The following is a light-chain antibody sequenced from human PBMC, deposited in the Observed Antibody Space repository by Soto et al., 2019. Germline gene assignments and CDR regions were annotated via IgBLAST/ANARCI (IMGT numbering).Light chain of an antibody. Sequence: EIVLTQSPGTLSLTPGERTTLSCRAIQSVSSNLLAWYQEKLGQAPRLLIYGASKRATGIPDRFSGSGSGTDFTLTISRLEPEDFAVYYCRQYGTSLGFPVGGGTKVDIK. J-gene: IGKJ4*01. CDR2: GAS. V-gene: IGKV3-20*01. CDR1: QSVSSNL. CDR3: RQYGTSLGFP.